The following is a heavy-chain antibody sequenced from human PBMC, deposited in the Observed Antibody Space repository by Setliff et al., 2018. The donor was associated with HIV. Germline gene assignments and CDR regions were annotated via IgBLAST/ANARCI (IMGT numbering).Heavy chain of an antibody. D-gene: IGHD1-26*01. CDR1: GYTFSNYG. CDR3: ARDHHSGRGSNFPWYSDL. J-gene: IGHJ2*01. V-gene: IGHV1-18*01. Sequence: ASVKVSCKASGYTFSNYGITWVRQAPGQGLEWMGWITSYNGNTNYAKKFKGRVTMTTDTSTSLAYMELKSLRSEDTAVYYCARDHHSGRGSNFPWYSDLWGRGTLVTVSS. CDR2: ITSYNGNT.